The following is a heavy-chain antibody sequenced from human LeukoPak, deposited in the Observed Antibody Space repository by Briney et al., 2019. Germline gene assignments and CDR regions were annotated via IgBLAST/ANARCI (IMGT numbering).Heavy chain of an antibody. V-gene: IGHV3-23*01. CDR2: VSGSAAST. CDR1: GFPFRSYA. J-gene: IGHJ3*02. Sequence: GGSLRLSCAASGFPFRSYAISWVRQAPGKGLEWVSAVSGSAASTYYADPVKGRFTISRDNSNDILILQMNSLRAEDTAVYYCARAGDDYGDYAFDIWGQGTMVTVSS. D-gene: IGHD4-17*01. CDR3: ARAGDDYGDYAFDI.